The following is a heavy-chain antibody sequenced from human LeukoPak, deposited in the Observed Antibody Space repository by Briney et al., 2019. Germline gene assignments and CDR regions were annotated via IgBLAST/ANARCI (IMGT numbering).Heavy chain of an antibody. V-gene: IGHV4-4*02. CDR3: ARDYGYFDL. CDR2: IYHSGST. Sequence: SGTLSLTCAVSGGYISSSNWWSWVRQPPNKGLEWIGEIYHSGSTNYNPSLKSRVTISVDKSKKQISLKLNSVTAADTAVYYCARDYGYFDLWGRGTLVTVSS. J-gene: IGHJ2*01. CDR1: GGYISSSNW.